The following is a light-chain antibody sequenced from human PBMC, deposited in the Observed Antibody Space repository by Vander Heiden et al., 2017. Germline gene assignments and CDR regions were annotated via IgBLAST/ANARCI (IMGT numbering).Light chain of an antibody. Sequence: QSVLPQPPSASGTPGQRVTISCSGSSSNIGSNTVNWYQQLPGTAPKLLIYSNNQRPSGVPDRFSGSKSGTSASLAISGLKSEDEADYYCAAWDDSLKGGVFGGGTKLTV. V-gene: IGLV1-44*01. CDR1: SSNIGSNT. J-gene: IGLJ2*01. CDR2: SNN. CDR3: AAWDDSLKGGV.